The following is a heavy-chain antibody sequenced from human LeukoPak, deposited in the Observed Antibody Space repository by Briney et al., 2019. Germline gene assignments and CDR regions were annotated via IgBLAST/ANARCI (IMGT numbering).Heavy chain of an antibody. D-gene: IGHD2-15*01. V-gene: IGHV1-2*02. CDR1: GYTFTGYY. Sequence: ASVKVSCKASGYTFTGYYMHWVRQAPGQGLEWMGWINPNSGGTNYAQKLQGRVTMTRDTSISTAYMELSRLRSDDTAVYYCARGYCSGGSCYWPPNFDDWGQGTLVTVSS. J-gene: IGHJ4*02. CDR3: ARGYCSGGSCYWPPNFDD. CDR2: INPNSGGT.